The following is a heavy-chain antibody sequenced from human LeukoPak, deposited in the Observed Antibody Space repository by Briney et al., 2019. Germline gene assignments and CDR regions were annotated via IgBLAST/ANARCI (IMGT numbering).Heavy chain of an antibody. D-gene: IGHD2-21*01. CDR2: IYYSGST. CDR3: ARDNAARLEFDP. J-gene: IGHJ5*02. CDR1: GGSISSYY. V-gene: IGHV4-59*01. Sequence: SETLSLTCTVSGGSISSYYWSWIRQPPGKGLEWIGYIYYSGSTNYNPSLKSRVTISVDTSKNQFSLKLSSVTAADTAVYYCARDNAARLEFDPWGQGTLVTVSS.